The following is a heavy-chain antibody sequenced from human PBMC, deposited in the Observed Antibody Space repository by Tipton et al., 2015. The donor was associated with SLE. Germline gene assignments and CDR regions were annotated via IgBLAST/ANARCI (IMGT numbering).Heavy chain of an antibody. D-gene: IGHD3-16*01. J-gene: IGHJ4*02. CDR2: INHGGST. V-gene: IGHV4-34*01. CDR3: ARGGRYGYFDY. Sequence: TLSLTCAVYGGSFSGYYWSWIRQPPGKGLEWIGEINHGGSTNYNPSLKSRVTISVDTSKNQFSLKLSSVTAADTAVYYCARGGRYGYFDYWGQGTLVTVSP. CDR1: GGSFSGYY.